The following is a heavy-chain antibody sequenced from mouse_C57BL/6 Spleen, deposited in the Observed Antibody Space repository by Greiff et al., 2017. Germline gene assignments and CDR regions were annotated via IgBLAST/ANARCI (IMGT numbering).Heavy chain of an antibody. CDR3: ARARPRGYCDY. CDR2: INPNNGGT. J-gene: IGHJ2*01. CDR1: GYTFTDYN. Sequence: EVKLMESGPELVKPGASVKIPCKASGYTFTDYNMDWVKQSHGKSLEWIGDINPNNGGTIYNQKFKGQATLTVDKSSSPAYMELRSLTSEDTAVYYCARARPRGYCDYWGQGTTLTVSS. V-gene: IGHV1-18*01.